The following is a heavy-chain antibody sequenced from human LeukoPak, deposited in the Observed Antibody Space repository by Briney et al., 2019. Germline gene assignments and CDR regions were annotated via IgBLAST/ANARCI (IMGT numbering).Heavy chain of an antibody. V-gene: IGHV3-7*01. D-gene: IGHD1-7*01. CDR1: GFTFTTYW. J-gene: IGHJ4*02. Sequence: PGGSLRLSCAASGFTFTTYWMSWVRQAPGKGLEWVANIKRDGSEQFYVDSVKGRFTISRDNAKNSLYLQLNSLRAEDTAVYYCGRLTASGSTASGLNYFYSWGQGTLVTVSS. CDR3: GRLTASGSTASGLNYFYS. CDR2: IKRDGSEQ.